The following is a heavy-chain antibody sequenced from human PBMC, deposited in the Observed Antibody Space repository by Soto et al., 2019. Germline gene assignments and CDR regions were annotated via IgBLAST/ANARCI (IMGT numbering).Heavy chain of an antibody. CDR1: GFNFRGFT. V-gene: IGHV3-30-3*01. Sequence: QVHLVESGGGVVQPGGSLRLSCAASGFNFRGFTMHWVRQAPDKGLEWLSVISYAGDYKNYADSVRGRISISRDNSKNTLFLQMNSLRPDDTAVYFCAREPWGYSGSAKHFDYWGQGSLVIVSP. D-gene: IGHD6-25*01. CDR2: ISYAGDYK. CDR3: AREPWGYSGSAKHFDY. J-gene: IGHJ4*02.